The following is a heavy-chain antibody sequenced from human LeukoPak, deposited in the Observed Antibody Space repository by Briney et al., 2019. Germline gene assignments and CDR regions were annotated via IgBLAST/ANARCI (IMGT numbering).Heavy chain of an antibody. D-gene: IGHD3-3*01. CDR2: ISSSGDTI. Sequence: GGSLILSCAASGFTFSDYYMIWIRQAPGKGLEWVSYISSSGDTIYYAGSVKGRFTISRDNAKSSLYLQMNSLRAEGTAVYYCARDRFLEWLLPIDYWGQGTLVTVSS. V-gene: IGHV3-11*01. J-gene: IGHJ4*02. CDR1: GFTFSDYY. CDR3: ARDRFLEWLLPIDY.